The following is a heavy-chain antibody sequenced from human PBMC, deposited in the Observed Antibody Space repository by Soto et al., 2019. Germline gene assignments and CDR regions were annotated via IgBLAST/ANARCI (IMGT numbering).Heavy chain of an antibody. V-gene: IGHV1-18*01. Sequence: ASVKVSCKASGYTFTSYGISWVRQAPGQGLEWMGWISAYNGNTNYAQKLQGRVTMTTDTSTSTAYMELRSLRSDDTAVYYCARDRPYSSSSQYFDYWGQGTLVTAPQ. CDR1: GYTFTSYG. CDR2: ISAYNGNT. J-gene: IGHJ4*02. D-gene: IGHD6-6*01. CDR3: ARDRPYSSSSQYFDY.